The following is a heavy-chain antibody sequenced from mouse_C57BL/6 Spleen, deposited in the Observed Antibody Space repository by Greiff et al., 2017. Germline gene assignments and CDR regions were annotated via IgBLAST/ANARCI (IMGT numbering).Heavy chain of an antibody. J-gene: IGHJ1*03. CDR3: TRDDYYGSSPWYFDV. Sequence: EVQVVESGEGLVKPGGSLKLSCAASGFTFSSYAMSWVRQTPEKRLEWVAYISSGGDYIYYADTVKGRFTISRDNARNTLYLQMSSLKSEDTAMYYCTRDDYYGSSPWYFDVWGTGTTVTVSS. CDR2: ISSGGDYI. V-gene: IGHV5-9-1*02. CDR1: GFTFSSYA. D-gene: IGHD1-1*01.